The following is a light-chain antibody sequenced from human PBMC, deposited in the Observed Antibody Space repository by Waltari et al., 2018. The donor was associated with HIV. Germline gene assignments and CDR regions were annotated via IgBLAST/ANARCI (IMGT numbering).Light chain of an antibody. Sequence: QSALTHPAPVSGSYGQPIPTSCTGTNINIGSYNFVPWYQQHPDRAPKLWISEVSNRPSGISDRFSGSKSGNTASLTISGLQAEDEAHYYCSSYTSSITVIFGGGTQVTV. J-gene: IGLJ2*01. CDR1: NINIGSYNF. CDR3: SSYTSSITVI. V-gene: IGLV2-14*03. CDR2: EVS.